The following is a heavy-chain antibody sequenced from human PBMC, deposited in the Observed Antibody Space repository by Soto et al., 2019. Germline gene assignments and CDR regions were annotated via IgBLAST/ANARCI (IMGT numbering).Heavy chain of an antibody. CDR1: GGSISSSTYY. J-gene: IGHJ6*02. V-gene: IGHV4-39*07. CDR2: IYYDGTA. CDR3: ARGRFAGYCSSTSCYGRYYYYYGMDV. Sequence: SETLSLTCTVSGGSISSSTYYWGWIRQPPGKGLEWIDSIYYDGTASYNPSLESRVTISVDTSKNQFSLKLSSVTAADTAVYYCARGRFAGYCSSTSCYGRYYYYYGMDVWGQGTTVTVSS. D-gene: IGHD2-2*01.